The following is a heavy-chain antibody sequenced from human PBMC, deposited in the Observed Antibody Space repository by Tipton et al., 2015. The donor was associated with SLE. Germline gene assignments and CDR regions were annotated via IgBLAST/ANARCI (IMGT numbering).Heavy chain of an antibody. CDR2: MNANGDT. Sequence: LRLSCTVSGGSISPYYWSWIRQPAGKGPGWIGRMNANGDTNHNPSLKSRVTMSLNTSKNQFSLKLNSVTAADTAVYYCARVGDCSPSSCHPHLDHWGQGTLVTVSS. J-gene: IGHJ5*02. CDR1: GGSISPYY. CDR3: ARVGDCSPSSCHPHLDH. V-gene: IGHV4-4*07. D-gene: IGHD2-2*01.